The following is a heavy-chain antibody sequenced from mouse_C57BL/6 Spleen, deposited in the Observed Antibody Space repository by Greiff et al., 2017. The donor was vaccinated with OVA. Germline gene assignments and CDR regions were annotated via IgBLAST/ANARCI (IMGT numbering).Heavy chain of an antibody. V-gene: IGHV5-17*01. CDR3: ARPRGAYNAMDY. CDR1: GFTFSDYG. J-gene: IGHJ4*01. CDR2: ISSGSSTI. Sequence: EVQGVESGGGLVKPGGSLKLSCAASGFTFSDYGMHWVRQAPEKGLEWVAYISSGSSTIYYADTVQGRFTISRDNAKNTLFLQMTSLRSEDTAMYYCARPRGAYNAMDYWGQGTSVTVSS.